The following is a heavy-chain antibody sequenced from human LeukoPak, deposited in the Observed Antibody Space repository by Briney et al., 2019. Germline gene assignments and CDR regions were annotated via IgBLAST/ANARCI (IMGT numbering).Heavy chain of an antibody. CDR3: AKERTQTTSFDY. CDR2: INSDGSST. V-gene: IGHV3-74*01. J-gene: IGHJ4*02. Sequence: GGSLRLSCAASGFTFSSYWMHWVRQAPGKGLVWVSRINSDGSSTSYADSVKGRFTISRDNSKNTLYLQMNRLRADDTAIYYCAKERTQTTSFDYWGQGTLVTVSP. D-gene: IGHD2/OR15-2a*01. CDR1: GFTFSSYW.